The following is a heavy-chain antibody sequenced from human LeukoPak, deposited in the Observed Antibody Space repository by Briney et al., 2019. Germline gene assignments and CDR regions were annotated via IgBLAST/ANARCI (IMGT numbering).Heavy chain of an antibody. V-gene: IGHV4-59*01. D-gene: IGHD3-10*01. CDR2: INHSGST. CDR1: GGSISTYY. J-gene: IGHJ3*02. CDR3: ARGSGASNI. Sequence: SETLSLTCTVSGGSISTYYWSWIRQPPGKGLEWIGNINHSGSTNYSPSLKSRVTISVDTSQIQFSLRLNSVTAADTAVYYCARGSGASNIWGQGTMVTVSS.